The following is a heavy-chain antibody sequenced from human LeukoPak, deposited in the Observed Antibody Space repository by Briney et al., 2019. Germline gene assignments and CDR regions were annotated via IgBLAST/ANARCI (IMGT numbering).Heavy chain of an antibody. J-gene: IGHJ4*02. CDR3: ARGSKRVDY. CDR2: IYTSGST. Sequence: SEPLSLTCTVSGAFISSYYWSWTRQPAGKGLEWIGRIYTSGSTNYNPSLKSRVTMSVDTSKTQFSLKLTSVTAADTAVYYCARGSKRVDYWGQGTLVTVSS. CDR1: GAFISSYY. V-gene: IGHV4-4*07.